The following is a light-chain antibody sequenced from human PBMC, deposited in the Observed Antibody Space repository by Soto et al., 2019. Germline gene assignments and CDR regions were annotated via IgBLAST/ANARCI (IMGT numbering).Light chain of an antibody. J-gene: IGLJ3*02. Sequence: QSVLTQPPSMSGAPGQRVTISCTGSSSDIGAGYDVHWYQQFPGTAPKLLIYSNINRPSGVPDRFSGSKSGTSASLAITGLQAEDEADDSGQSYDSSVGGSKGVFGGGTKLTVL. V-gene: IGLV1-40*01. CDR3: QSYDSSVGGSKGV. CDR1: SSDIGAGYD. CDR2: SNI.